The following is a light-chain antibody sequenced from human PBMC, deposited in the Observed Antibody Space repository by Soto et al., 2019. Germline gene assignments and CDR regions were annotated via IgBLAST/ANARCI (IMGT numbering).Light chain of an antibody. CDR1: QNISSW. CDR2: DAS. J-gene: IGKJ1*01. V-gene: IGKV1-5*01. Sequence: DIQMTQSPSSLSASVGDRVTITCRASQNISSWLAWYQQKAGKAPKSLIYDASSLESGVPSRMSGSGSGTEFTLTITNLQPDDSATYYCQHYKAFSPWTFGQGTKVDIK. CDR3: QHYKAFSPWT.